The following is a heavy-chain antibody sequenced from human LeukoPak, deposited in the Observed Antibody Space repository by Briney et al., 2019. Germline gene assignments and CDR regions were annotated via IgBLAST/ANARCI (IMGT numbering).Heavy chain of an antibody. Sequence: GGSLRLSCAASDFIFSNYWMSWVRQAPGKGLEWVANIKQDGSETHYVDSVKGRFSISRDNARNLMYLQMDSLRAEDTAVYYCARNRGWLQFDYWGQGTLVTVSS. CDR1: DFIFSNYW. CDR2: IKQDGSET. V-gene: IGHV3-7*03. J-gene: IGHJ4*02. D-gene: IGHD5-12*01. CDR3: ARNRGWLQFDY.